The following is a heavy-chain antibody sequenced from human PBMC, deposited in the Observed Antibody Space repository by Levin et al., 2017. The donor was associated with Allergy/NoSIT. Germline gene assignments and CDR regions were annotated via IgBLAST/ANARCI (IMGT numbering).Heavy chain of an antibody. V-gene: IGHV4-30-4*01. CDR3: ARDLWDCTNGVCVGDGMDV. Sequence: SQTLSLTCTVSGGSISSGDYYWSWIRQPPGKGLEWIGYIYYSGSTYYNPSLKSRVTISVDTSKNQFSLKLSSVTAADTAVYYCARDLWDCTNGVCVGDGMDVWGQGTTVTVSS. CDR2: IYYSGST. J-gene: IGHJ6*02. CDR1: GGSISSGDYY. D-gene: IGHD2-8*01.